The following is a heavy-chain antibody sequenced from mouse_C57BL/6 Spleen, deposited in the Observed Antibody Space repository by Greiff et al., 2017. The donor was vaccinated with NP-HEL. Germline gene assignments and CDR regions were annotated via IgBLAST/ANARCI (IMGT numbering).Heavy chain of an antibody. CDR1: GYTFTSYW. CDR3: ATHYEYDGYAMDY. Sequence: QVQLQQSGAELAKPGASVKLSCKASGYTFTSYWMHWVKQRPGQGLEWIGYINPSSGYTKYNQKFKDKATLTAAKSSSTAYMQLSSLTYEDSAVYYCATHYEYDGYAMDYWGQGTSVTVSS. D-gene: IGHD2-4*01. CDR2: INPSSGYT. V-gene: IGHV1-7*01. J-gene: IGHJ4*01.